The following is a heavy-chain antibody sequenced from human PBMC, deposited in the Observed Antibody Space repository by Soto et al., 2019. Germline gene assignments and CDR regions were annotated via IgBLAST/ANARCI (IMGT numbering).Heavy chain of an antibody. D-gene: IGHD2-2*01. Sequence: PGGSLRLSCAASGFTFSSYWMSWVRQAPGKGPEWVSYINDTGSVTHHVDSVMGRSTISRDNARNSLYLQMNSLRAEDTAVYHCARARPASGPAYAFDIWGQGTMVTVSS. V-gene: IGHV3-7*01. CDR2: INDTGSVT. CDR1: GFTFSSYW. J-gene: IGHJ3*02. CDR3: ARARPASGPAYAFDI.